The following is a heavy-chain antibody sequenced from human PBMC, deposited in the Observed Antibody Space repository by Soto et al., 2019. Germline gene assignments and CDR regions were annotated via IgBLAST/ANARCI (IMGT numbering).Heavy chain of an antibody. CDR1: GGSISSYY. D-gene: IGHD3-22*01. J-gene: IGHJ4*02. CDR3: ARNYYDSSGYYYRVVDY. Sequence: SETLSLTCTVSGGSISSYYWSWIRQPPGKGLEWIGYIYYSGSTNYNPSLKSRVTISVDTSKNQFSLKLSSVTAADTAVYYCARNYYDSSGYYYRVVDYLGQGPLVTVSS. CDR2: IYYSGST. V-gene: IGHV4-59*01.